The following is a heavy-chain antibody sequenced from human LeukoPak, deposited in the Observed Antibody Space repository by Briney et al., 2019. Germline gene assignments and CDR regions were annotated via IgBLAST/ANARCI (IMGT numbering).Heavy chain of an antibody. Sequence: SETLSLTCAVYGGSFSGYYWSWIRQPPGKGVEWIGEINHSGSTNYNPSLKSRVTISVDTSKNQFSLKLGSVTAAATAVYYCARALWFGESSQPWGQGTLVTVSS. V-gene: IGHV4-34*01. CDR3: ARALWFGESSQP. D-gene: IGHD3-10*01. CDR1: GGSFSGYY. CDR2: INHSGST. J-gene: IGHJ5*02.